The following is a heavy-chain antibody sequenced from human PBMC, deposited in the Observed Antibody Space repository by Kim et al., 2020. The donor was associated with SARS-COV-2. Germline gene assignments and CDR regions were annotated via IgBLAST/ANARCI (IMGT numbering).Heavy chain of an antibody. CDR3: ARVLVGYYFGFDK. Sequence: GGSLRLSCEVSGFIFSRYWMSWVRQAPGKGPEWVANIKKDGGDKDYLDSVKGRFTITRDNAKNSLFLQMNSVRAEDTAVYYCARVLVGYYFGFDKWGQGTLVTVSS. J-gene: IGHJ4*01. V-gene: IGHV3-7*01. D-gene: IGHD3-22*01. CDR1: GFIFSRYW. CDR2: IKKDGGDK.